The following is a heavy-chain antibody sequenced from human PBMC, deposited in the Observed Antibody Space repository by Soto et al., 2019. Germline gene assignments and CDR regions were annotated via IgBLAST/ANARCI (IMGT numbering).Heavy chain of an antibody. J-gene: IGHJ5*02. CDR2: IYPGDSDT. V-gene: IGHV5-51*01. CDR3: ARSFTVPEDWFDP. Sequence: GASLKISCKGSGYSFTSYWIGWVRQIPGKGLEWMGIIYPGDSDTRYSPSFQGQVTISADESISTAYLQWSSLKASDTAMYYCARSFTVPEDWFDPWGQGTLVTVSS. CDR1: GYSFTSYW. D-gene: IGHD4-17*01.